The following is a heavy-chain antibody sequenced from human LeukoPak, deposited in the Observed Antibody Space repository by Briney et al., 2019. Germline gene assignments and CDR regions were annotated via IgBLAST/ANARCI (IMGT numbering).Heavy chain of an antibody. CDR3: AREVYGSRSYYDY. Sequence: GGSLRLSCAASGFTFSSYSMNWVRQAPGKGLEWVSSISSSSYIYYSDSVKGRFTISRDNAKNSLYLQMNSLRAEDTAVYYCAREVYGSRSYYDYWGQGTLVTVSS. D-gene: IGHD3-10*01. CDR1: GFTFSSYS. CDR2: ISSSSYI. J-gene: IGHJ4*02. V-gene: IGHV3-21*01.